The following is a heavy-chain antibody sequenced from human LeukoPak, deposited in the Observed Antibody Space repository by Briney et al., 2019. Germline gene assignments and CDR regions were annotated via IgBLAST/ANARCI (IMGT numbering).Heavy chain of an antibody. J-gene: IGHJ4*02. Sequence: GGSLRLSCAASGFTFSSYWMSWVRQAPGKGLEWVANIKQDGSEKYYVDSVKGRFTISRDNAMNSLYLQMNSLRAEDTAVYYCARDRFSGSCDYWGQGTLVTVSS. CDR3: ARDRFSGSCDY. CDR2: IKQDGSEK. CDR1: GFTFSSYW. V-gene: IGHV3-7*01. D-gene: IGHD1-26*01.